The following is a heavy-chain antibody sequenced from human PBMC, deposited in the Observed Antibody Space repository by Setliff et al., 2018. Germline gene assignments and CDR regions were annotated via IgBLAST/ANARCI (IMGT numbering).Heavy chain of an antibody. Sequence: SETLSLTCAVSVYSISRDCHWGWIRQPPGKGLEWIGSIYYSGNTYYNASLKGRVTISGDTSKNQFSLKLSSVTAADTAVYYCARLWRRIQQIDYWGQGTLVTVSS. CDR2: IYYSGNT. CDR1: VYSISRDCH. V-gene: IGHV4-38-2*01. J-gene: IGHJ4*02. CDR3: ARLWRRIQQIDY. D-gene: IGHD3-10*01.